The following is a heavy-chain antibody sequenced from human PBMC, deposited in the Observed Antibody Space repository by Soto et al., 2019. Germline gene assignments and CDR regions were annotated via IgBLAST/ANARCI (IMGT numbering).Heavy chain of an antibody. CDR2: ISGSGGST. CDR3: ARRYGGTFDY. V-gene: IGHV3-23*01. CDR1: GFTA. Sequence: GSLRLSCAASGFTAMSWVRQAPGKGLEWVSVISGSGGSTYYADSVKGRFTISRDNSKNTLYLQMNSLRDEDTAVYYCARRYGGTFDYWGQGTLVTVSS. D-gene: IGHD2-15*01. J-gene: IGHJ4*02.